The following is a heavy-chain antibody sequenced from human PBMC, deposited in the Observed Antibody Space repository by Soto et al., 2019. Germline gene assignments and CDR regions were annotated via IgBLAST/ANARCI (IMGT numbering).Heavy chain of an antibody. CDR3: ATSFGSGSRAFDY. J-gene: IGHJ4*02. V-gene: IGHV1-3*01. D-gene: IGHD3-10*01. CDR1: GYTFTSYA. CDR2: INAGNGNT. Sequence: GASVKVSCKASGYTFTSYAMHWVRQAPGQRLEWMGWINAGNGNTKYSQKFQGRVTLTADKSTSTAYMVLSSLRSEDTAIYYCATSFGSGSRAFDYWGQGALVTVSS.